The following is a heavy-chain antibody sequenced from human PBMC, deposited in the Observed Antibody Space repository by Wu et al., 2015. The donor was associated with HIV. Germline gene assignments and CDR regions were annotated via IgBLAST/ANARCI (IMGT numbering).Heavy chain of an antibody. Sequence: QVQLVQSGAEVKKPGASVKVSCKASGNTFINYYIHWVRQAPGQGLEWMGWVNPNSGGTNYAQRFQGRVTMTRDTSISTAYMELSRLRSDDTAVYYCAREYYEYLWGSYRTNDAFDIWAKGQWSPSLQ. V-gene: IGHV1-2*02. J-gene: IGHJ3*02. D-gene: IGHD3-16*02. CDR2: VNPNSGGT. CDR3: AREYYEYLWGSYRTNDAFDI. CDR1: GNTFINYY.